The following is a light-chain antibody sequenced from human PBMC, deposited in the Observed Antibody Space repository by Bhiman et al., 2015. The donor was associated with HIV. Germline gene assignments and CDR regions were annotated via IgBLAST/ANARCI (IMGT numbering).Light chain of an antibody. CDR3: QTWDNSRHPGYV. V-gene: IGLV3-1*01. J-gene: IGLJ1*01. CDR2: QDS. Sequence: SYDLTQPPSVSVSPGQTAIITCSGDELGDKYACWYQQKPGQSPVLVIYQDSKRPSGIPERFSGSTSGNTATLTISRVGAGDEADYYCQTWDNSRHPGYVFGTGTTLTVL. CDR1: ELGDKY.